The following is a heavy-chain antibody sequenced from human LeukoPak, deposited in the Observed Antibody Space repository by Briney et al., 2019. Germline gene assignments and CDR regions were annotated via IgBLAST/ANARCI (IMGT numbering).Heavy chain of an antibody. Sequence: GGSLRLSCAASGFTFSTYWMSWVRQAPGQGLEWVANINQDGSEIYYVDSVKGRFTISRDNAKNSLYLQMNSLRAEDTAVYYCARDTSGYNTFDYWGQGTLVTVSS. V-gene: IGHV3-7*01. J-gene: IGHJ4*02. CDR3: ARDTSGYNTFDY. D-gene: IGHD5-12*01. CDR2: INQDGSEI. CDR1: GFTFSTYW.